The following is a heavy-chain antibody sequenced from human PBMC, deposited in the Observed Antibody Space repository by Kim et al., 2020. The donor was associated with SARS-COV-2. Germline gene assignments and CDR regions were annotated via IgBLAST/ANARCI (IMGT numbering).Heavy chain of an antibody. CDR1: GFTFSSYW. CDR3: ARGIAAAGNLV. J-gene: IGHJ4*02. Sequence: GGSLRLSCAASGFTFSSYWMHWVRQAPGKGLAWVSRINSDGSSTSYADSVKGRFTISRDNAKNTLYLQMNSLRAEDTAVYYCARGIAAAGNLVWGQGTLVTVSS. V-gene: IGHV3-74*01. CDR2: INSDGSST. D-gene: IGHD6-13*01.